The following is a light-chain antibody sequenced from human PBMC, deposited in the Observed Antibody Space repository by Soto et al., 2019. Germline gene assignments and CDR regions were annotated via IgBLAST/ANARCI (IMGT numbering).Light chain of an antibody. CDR2: RNN. CDR3: AAWDDSLSGLYV. V-gene: IGLV1-47*01. CDR1: SSNTGSNY. Sequence: QSVLTQPPSASGTPGQRVTISCSGSSSNTGSNYVYWYQQLPGTAPKLLIYRNNQRPSGVPDRFSGSKSGTSASLAISALRSEDEAEYYCAAWDDSLSGLYVFGTGTKVTVL. J-gene: IGLJ1*01.